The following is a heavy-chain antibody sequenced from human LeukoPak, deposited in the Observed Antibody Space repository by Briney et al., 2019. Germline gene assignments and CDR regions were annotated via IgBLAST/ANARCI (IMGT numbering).Heavy chain of an antibody. CDR3: ARSSGWYRGFDY. CDR2: IYYSGST. CDR1: GGSFSGYY. Sequence: PSETLSLTCAVYGGSFSGYYWSWIRQPPGKGLEWTGYIYYSGSTNYNPSLKSRVTISVDTSKNQFSLKLSSVTAADTAVYYCARSSGWYRGFDYWGQGTLVTVSS. D-gene: IGHD6-19*01. V-gene: IGHV4-59*01. J-gene: IGHJ4*02.